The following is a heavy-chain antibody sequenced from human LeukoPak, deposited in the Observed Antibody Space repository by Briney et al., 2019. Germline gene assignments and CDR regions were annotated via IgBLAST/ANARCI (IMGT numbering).Heavy chain of an antibody. Sequence: GGSLRLSCAASGFTFSSYSMNWVRQAPGKGLEWVSSISSSSSYIYYADSVKGRFTISRDNAKNSLYLQMNSLRAEDTAVYYCARARRQLGNWFDPWGQGTLVTVSS. D-gene: IGHD2-2*01. CDR2: ISSSSSYI. V-gene: IGHV3-21*01. J-gene: IGHJ5*02. CDR1: GFTFSSYS. CDR3: ARARRQLGNWFDP.